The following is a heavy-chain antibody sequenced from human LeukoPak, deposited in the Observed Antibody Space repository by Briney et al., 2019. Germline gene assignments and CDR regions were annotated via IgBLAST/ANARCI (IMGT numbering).Heavy chain of an antibody. D-gene: IGHD4-17*01. V-gene: IGHV1-2*02. CDR3: ARGTIVNGDYVIWVWFDP. CDR1: GYTFTGYY. Sequence: ASVKVSCKASGYTFTGYYMHWVRQAPGQGLEWMGWINPNSGGTNYAQKFQGRVTMTSDTSISTAYMEPSRLRSDDTAVYYCARGTIVNGDYVIWVWFDPWGQGTLVTVSS. CDR2: INPNSGGT. J-gene: IGHJ5*02.